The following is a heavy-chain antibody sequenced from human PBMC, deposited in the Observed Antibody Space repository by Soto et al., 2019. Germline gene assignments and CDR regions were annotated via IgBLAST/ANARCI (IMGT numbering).Heavy chain of an antibody. CDR2: ISYDGSNK. V-gene: IGHV3-30*18. Sequence: GSLRLSCAASGFTFSSYGMHWVRQAPGKGLEWVAVISYDGSNKYYADSVKGRFTISRDNSKNTLYLQMNSLRAEDTAVYYCAKDSRIAAAAFDYWGQGTLVTVSS. CDR3: AKDSRIAAAAFDY. CDR1: GFTFSSYG. J-gene: IGHJ4*02. D-gene: IGHD6-13*01.